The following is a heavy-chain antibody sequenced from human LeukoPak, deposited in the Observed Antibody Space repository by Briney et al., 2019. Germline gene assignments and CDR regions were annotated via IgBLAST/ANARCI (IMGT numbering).Heavy chain of an antibody. J-gene: IGHJ3*02. D-gene: IGHD6-19*01. V-gene: IGHV3-48*01. CDR1: GFTFSSYS. CDR3: ARLEQWLYDAFDI. Sequence: GGSLRLSCAASGFTFSSYSMNWVRQAPGKGLEWVSYISSSSSTIYYADSVKGRFTISRDNAKNSLYLQMNSLRAEDTAVYYCARLEQWLYDAFDIWGQGTMVTVSS. CDR2: ISSSSSTI.